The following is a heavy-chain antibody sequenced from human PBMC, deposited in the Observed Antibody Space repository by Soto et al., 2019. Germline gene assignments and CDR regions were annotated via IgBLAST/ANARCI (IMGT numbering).Heavy chain of an antibody. V-gene: IGHV3-11*01. CDR2: INTLSSDI. CDR3: ARRLQWQLRPLDS. J-gene: IGHJ4*02. Sequence: GGSLRLSCAGSGFTFSDYYMTWIRQAPGKGLEWVSYINTLSSDIYYADSVKGRFTISRDNAKNSLYLQMNSLRAEDTAVYYCARRLQWQLRPLDSWGRGTLVTVSS. D-gene: IGHD6-19*01. CDR1: GFTFSDYY.